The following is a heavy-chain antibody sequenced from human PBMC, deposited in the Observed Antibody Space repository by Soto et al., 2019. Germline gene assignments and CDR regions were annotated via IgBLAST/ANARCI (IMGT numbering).Heavy chain of an antibody. V-gene: IGHV4-34*01. CDR1: CGSGGSFSGYY. CDR3: VRYNGARVYFDY. Sequence: SETLSLTCAVYCGSGGSFSGYYWSWLRQPPGKGLEWIGEINHSGSTNYNPSLKSRVTISVDTSKNQFSLKLNSVTAADTAVYYCVRYNGARVYFDYWGQGSLVTVSS. J-gene: IGHJ4*02. CDR2: INHSGST. D-gene: IGHD1-1*01.